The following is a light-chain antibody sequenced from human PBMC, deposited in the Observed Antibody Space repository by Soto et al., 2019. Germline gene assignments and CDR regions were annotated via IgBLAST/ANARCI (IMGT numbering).Light chain of an antibody. V-gene: IGLV2-8*01. J-gene: IGLJ2*01. Sequence: QSALTQPTSASGSPGQSVTISCTGTSSDVGGYNYVSWYQQHPGKAHKLMIYEVSKRPSGVPDRFSGSKSGNTASLTVSGLQAEDEADYYCSSYAGSNVVFGGGTQLTVL. CDR2: EVS. CDR3: SSYAGSNVV. CDR1: SSDVGGYNY.